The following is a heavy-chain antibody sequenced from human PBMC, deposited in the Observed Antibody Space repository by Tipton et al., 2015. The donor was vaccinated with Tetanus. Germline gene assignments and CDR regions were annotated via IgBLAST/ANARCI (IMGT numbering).Heavy chain of an antibody. J-gene: IGHJ6*02. CDR1: GFTFSSYE. D-gene: IGHD5-12*01. Sequence: SLRLSCAASGFTFSSYEMNWVRQAPGKGLEWVSYISSSGSTIYYADSVKGRFTISRDNAKNSLYLQMNSLRAEDTAVYYCARDIQWLPGNTWAKYHYYGMDVWGQGTTVTVSS. V-gene: IGHV3-48*03. CDR3: ARDIQWLPGNTWAKYHYYGMDV. CDR2: ISSSGSTI.